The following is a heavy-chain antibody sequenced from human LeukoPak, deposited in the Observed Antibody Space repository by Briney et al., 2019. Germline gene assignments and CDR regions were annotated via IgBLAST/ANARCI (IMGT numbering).Heavy chain of an antibody. CDR1: GGSISSYY. Sequence: PSETLSPTCTVSGGSISSYYWSWIRQPAGKGLEWIGRIYTSGSTNYNPSLKSRVTMSVDTSKNQFSLKLSSVTAADTAVYYCARDMVRGVILGAFDIWGQGTVVTVSS. CDR3: ARDMVRGVILGAFDI. V-gene: IGHV4-4*07. CDR2: IYTSGST. D-gene: IGHD3-10*01. J-gene: IGHJ3*02.